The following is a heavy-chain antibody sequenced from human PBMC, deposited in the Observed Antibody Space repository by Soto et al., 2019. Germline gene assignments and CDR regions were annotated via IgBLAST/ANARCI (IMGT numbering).Heavy chain of an antibody. J-gene: IGHJ6*03. D-gene: IGHD3-3*01. Sequence: QVQLRESGPGLVKPSETLSLSCAVSGDSISSSSSHYWGWIRQPPGKGLEWIANMYYSGSTSYNPSLKSRVTISLETAENQVSLKLASVTAADTAVYYCARIKIVGVLTYYMDVWGEGTTVTVSS. CDR2: MYYSGST. CDR1: GDSISSSSSHY. V-gene: IGHV4-39*01. CDR3: ARIKIVGVLTYYMDV.